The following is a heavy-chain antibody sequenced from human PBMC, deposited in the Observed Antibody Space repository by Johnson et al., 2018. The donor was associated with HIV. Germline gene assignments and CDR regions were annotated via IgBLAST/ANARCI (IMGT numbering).Heavy chain of an antibody. D-gene: IGHD2-15*01. V-gene: IGHV3-66*01. CDR3: ARDRYCSGGSCYLRSRADAFDI. CDR1: GFTVSSNY. J-gene: IGHJ3*02. CDR2: IYSGGST. Sequence: VQLVESGGGVVQPGRSLRLSCSASGFTVSSNYMSWVRQAPGKGLEWVSVIYSGGSTYYADSVKGRFTLSRDNAKNSLYLQMNSLRAEDTAVYYCARDRYCSGGSCYLRSRADAFDIWGQGTMVTVSS.